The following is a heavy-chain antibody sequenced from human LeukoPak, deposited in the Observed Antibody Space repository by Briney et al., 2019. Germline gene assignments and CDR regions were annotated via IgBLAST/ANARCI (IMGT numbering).Heavy chain of an antibody. CDR3: ARDRGITMVRGVIDY. CDR1: GYTFTSYG. CDR2: ISAYNGNT. V-gene: IGHV1-18*04. D-gene: IGHD3-10*01. Sequence: GASVKVSCKASGYTFTSYGISWVRQAPGQGLEWMGWISAYNGNTNYAQKLQGRVTMTTDTSTRTAYMELRSLRSDDTAVYYCARDRGITMVRGVIDYWGQGTLVTVSS. J-gene: IGHJ4*02.